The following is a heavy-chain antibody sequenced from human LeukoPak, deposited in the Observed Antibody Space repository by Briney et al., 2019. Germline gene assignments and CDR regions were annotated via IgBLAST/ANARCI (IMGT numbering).Heavy chain of an antibody. V-gene: IGHV4-59*12. J-gene: IGHJ4*02. CDR1: GGSINTYY. CDR3: ARGANRLDS. D-gene: IGHD1-14*01. Sequence: SETLSLTCSVSGGSINTYYWSWIRQTPGKGLEWSGFIYYTGSTNYNPSLKSRVTMSVDTSKSPFSLKLTSVTAADTALYYCARGANRLDSWGRGTLVTVSS. CDR2: IYYTGST.